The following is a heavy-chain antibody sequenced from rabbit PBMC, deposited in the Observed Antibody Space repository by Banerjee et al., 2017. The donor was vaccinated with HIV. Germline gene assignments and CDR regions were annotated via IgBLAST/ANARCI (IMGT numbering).Heavy chain of an antibody. D-gene: IGHD7-1*01. V-gene: IGHV1S45*01. J-gene: IGHJ4*01. Sequence: EESGGDLVKPEGSLTLTCTASGFSFSSSYWICWVRQAPGKGLEWIACIYTGTISTWYASWAKGRFTISKTSSTTVTLQMISLTAADTATYFCARRGADSTWYSLDLWGPGTLVT. CDR3: ARRGADSTWYSLDL. CDR1: GFSFSSSYW. CDR2: IYTGTIST.